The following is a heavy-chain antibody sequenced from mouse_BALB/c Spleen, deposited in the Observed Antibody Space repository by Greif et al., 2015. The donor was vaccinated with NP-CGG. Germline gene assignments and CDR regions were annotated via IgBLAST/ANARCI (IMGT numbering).Heavy chain of an antibody. D-gene: IGHD1-1*01. CDR3: ARTPYYYGSSPYWYFDV. CDR1: GYTFTSSW. J-gene: IGHJ1*01. CDR2: IHPNSGNT. V-gene: IGHV1S130*01. Sequence: VQLQESGSVLVRPGASVKLSCKASGYTFTSSWMHWAKQRPGQGLEWIGEIHPNSGNTNYNEKFKGKATLTVDTSSSTAYVDLSSLTSEDSAVYYCARTPYYYGSSPYWYFDVWGAGTTVTVSS.